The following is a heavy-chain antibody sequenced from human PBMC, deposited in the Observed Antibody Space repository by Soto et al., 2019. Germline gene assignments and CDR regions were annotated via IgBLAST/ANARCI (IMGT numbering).Heavy chain of an antibody. V-gene: IGHV3-30-3*01. CDR3: ECLIAEAGMQQDV. Sequence: PGGSLRLSCAASGFTFSSYAMHWVRQAPGKGLEWVAVISYDGSNKYYADSVKGRFTISRDNSKNTLYLQMNSLRAEDTAVYYCECLIAEAGMQQDVWGQGTTVTVSS. J-gene: IGHJ6*02. CDR1: GFTFSSYA. D-gene: IGHD6-13*01. CDR2: ISYDGSNK.